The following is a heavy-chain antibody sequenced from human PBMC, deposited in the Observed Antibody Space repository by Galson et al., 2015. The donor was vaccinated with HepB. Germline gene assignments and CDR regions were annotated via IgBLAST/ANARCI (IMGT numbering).Heavy chain of an antibody. CDR3: ARAALTPTEF. D-gene: IGHD4-11*01. Sequence: SVKVSCKASGGSFSHHDISWVRQAPGQGLEWMGGTIPLFGTANYAQKFQARVTITADTSTNTAYMELTSLTSEDTAVYYCARAALTPTEFWDQGTPVIVSS. CDR2: TIPLFGTA. J-gene: IGHJ4*02. V-gene: IGHV1-69*06. CDR1: GGSFSHHD.